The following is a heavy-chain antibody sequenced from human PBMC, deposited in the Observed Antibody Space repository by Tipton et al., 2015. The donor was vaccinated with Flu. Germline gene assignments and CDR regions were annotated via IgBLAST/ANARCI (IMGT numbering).Heavy chain of an antibody. Sequence: TLSLTCSVSGDSIGSRYFWGWIRQPPGKGLEWIGYSYYSGSTNYNPSLKSRVTISVDTSKNQFFLILSSVTAADTAVYFCARVSGGYYFDHWGQGTLVTVSS. J-gene: IGHJ4*02. CDR1: GDSIGSRYF. CDR2: SYYSGST. V-gene: IGHV4-59*01. D-gene: IGHD6-19*01. CDR3: ARVSGGYYFDH.